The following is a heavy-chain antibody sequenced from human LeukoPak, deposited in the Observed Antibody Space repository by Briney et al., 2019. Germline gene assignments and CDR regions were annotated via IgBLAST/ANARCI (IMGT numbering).Heavy chain of an antibody. CDR1: GFTLGSYA. Sequence: GGSLRLSCAASGFTLGSYATTWIRQAPGKGLEWVSLISGSDDTTYYADSVKGRFTISRDNSKNTLYLQMNSLRAEDTAVYYCVKVGKYYGSGSYKYYYGMDVWGKGTTVTVSS. D-gene: IGHD3-10*01. CDR3: VKVGKYYGSGSYKYYYGMDV. J-gene: IGHJ6*04. CDR2: ISGSDDTT. V-gene: IGHV3-23*01.